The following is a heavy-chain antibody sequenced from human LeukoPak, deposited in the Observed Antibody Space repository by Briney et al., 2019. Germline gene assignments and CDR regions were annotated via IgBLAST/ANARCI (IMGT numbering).Heavy chain of an antibody. CDR1: GGSISNYY. V-gene: IGHV4-59*12. J-gene: IGHJ4*02. D-gene: IGHD3-22*01. CDR2: IHYSGYT. CDR3: ARGYYYDSSGYYNDY. Sequence: PSETLSLTCAVSGGSISNYYCSWIRQPPGKGLEWLGYIHYSGYTNYNPSLKSRVTISVDTSKNQFSLNLSSVTAADTAVYYCARGYYYDSSGYYNDYWGQGTLVTVSS.